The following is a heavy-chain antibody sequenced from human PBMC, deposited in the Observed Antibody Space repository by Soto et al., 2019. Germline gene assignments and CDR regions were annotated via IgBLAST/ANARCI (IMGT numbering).Heavy chain of an antibody. CDR2: ISYDGTNT. J-gene: IGHJ6*02. D-gene: IGHD1-26*01. CDR3: AKGKEWELPLSYLLDV. CDR1: EFTFRSHG. V-gene: IGHV3-30*18. Sequence: QVQLVESGGGVVLPGRSLRLSCEVSEFTFRSHGMHWVHQAPGKGLEWLAVISYDGTNTYYADSVEGRFTISRDNSKNTLYLQMNSLRVEDTAVYYCAKGKEWELPLSYLLDVWGQGTTVTVS.